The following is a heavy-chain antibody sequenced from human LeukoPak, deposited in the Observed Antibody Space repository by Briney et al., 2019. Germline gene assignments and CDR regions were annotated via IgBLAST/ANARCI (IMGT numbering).Heavy chain of an antibody. J-gene: IGHJ3*02. CDR1: GGSISSSSYY. CDR3: ARHTRNSGFAI. Sequence: PSETLSPTCTVSGGSISSSSYYWGWIRQPPGKGLEWIGSIYYSGSTYYNPSLKSRVTISVDTSKNQFSLKLSSVTAADTAVCYCARHTRNSGFAIWGQGTMVTVSS. D-gene: IGHD6-19*01. V-gene: IGHV4-39*01. CDR2: IYYSGST.